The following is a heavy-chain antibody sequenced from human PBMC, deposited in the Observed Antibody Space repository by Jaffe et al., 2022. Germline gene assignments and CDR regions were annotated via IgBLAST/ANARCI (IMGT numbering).Heavy chain of an antibody. CDR2: IIPTHSTI. J-gene: IGHJ3*01. V-gene: IGHV1-69*06. CDR1: GDFLHTYA. D-gene: IGHD2-15*01. Sequence: QVHLEQSGAELKRPGSSVKLSCKTSGDFLHTYAISWVRRAPGHGLQWMGGIIPTHSTINNAETFADRITITADTSTRSVSLQMSRLTSDDTAVYYCAWTNCSATNCYGGVAIIDLFHFWGQGTTVTVSS. CDR3: AWTNCSATNCYGGVAIIDLFHF.